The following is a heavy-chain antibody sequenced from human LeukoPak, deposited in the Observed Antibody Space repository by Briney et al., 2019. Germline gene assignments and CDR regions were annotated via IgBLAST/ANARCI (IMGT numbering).Heavy chain of an antibody. V-gene: IGHV1-69*05. CDR2: IIPIFGTA. CDR3: ARDAIAHYDILTGYNWFDP. J-gene: IGHJ5*02. Sequence: ASVKVSCKASGGTFISYAISWVRQAPGQGLEWMGRIIPIFGTANYAQKFQGRVTITTDESTSTAYMELSSLRSEDTAVYYCARDAIAHYDILTGYNWFDPWGQGTLVTVSS. CDR1: GGTFISYA. D-gene: IGHD3-9*01.